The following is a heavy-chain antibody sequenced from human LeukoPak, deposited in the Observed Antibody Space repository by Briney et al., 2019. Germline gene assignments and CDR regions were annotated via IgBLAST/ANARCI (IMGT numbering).Heavy chain of an antibody. Sequence: ASVKVSCKASGYTFNSYGISWVRQAPGQGLEWMGWISGYNGNTKYAQKFQGRVTMPTDTSTTTVYMELRSLRSDDTAVYYCARDAREVLLWFGEFFPWGQGTLVTVSS. CDR3: ARDAREVLLWFGEFFP. D-gene: IGHD3-10*01. V-gene: IGHV1-18*04. CDR1: GYTFNSYG. CDR2: ISGYNGNT. J-gene: IGHJ5*02.